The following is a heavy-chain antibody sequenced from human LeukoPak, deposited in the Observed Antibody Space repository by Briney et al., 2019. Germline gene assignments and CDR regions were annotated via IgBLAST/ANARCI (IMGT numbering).Heavy chain of an antibody. CDR1: GFTFRDNW. CDR2: IQSKTDGGTT. CDR3: TTWSSQFDY. J-gene: IGHJ4*02. D-gene: IGHD6-6*01. Sequence: GGSLRLSCAASGFTFRDNWMTWVRQAPGKGLECVGFIQSKTDGGTTDSATPVKGRFTVSRDDSKNTLYLQMNSLKTEDTAVYYCTTWSSQFDYWGQGTLVTVSS. V-gene: IGHV3-15*01.